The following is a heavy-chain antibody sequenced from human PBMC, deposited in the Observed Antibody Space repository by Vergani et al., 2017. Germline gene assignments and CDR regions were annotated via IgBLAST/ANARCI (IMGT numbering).Heavy chain of an antibody. D-gene: IGHD3-10*01. J-gene: IGHJ3*02. CDR1: GFDFSQAW. CDR2: SKPKTEGGTT. CDR3: ARGTVDYYGSGSFGLDAFDI. V-gene: IGHV3-15*05. Sequence: EVRLVESGGGLVKPGGSLRLSCQVSGFDFSQAWMNWVRQSPGKGLEYIGLSKPKTEGGTTHYNAAMKGRVTISRDDSKSVLFLEMTNLAPEDTAVYYCARGTVDYYGSGSFGLDAFDIWGQGTMVTVSS.